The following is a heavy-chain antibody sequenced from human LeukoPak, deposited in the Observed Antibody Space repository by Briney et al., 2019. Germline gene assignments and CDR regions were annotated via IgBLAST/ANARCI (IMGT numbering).Heavy chain of an antibody. J-gene: IGHJ6*02. CDR3: ARWTRCSTISCRDGLDV. D-gene: IGHD2-2*01. V-gene: IGHV3-66*01. Sequence: GGSLRLSCAASGFTVSSNYMSWVRQAPGKGLEWVSVIYSGGSTYYADSVKGRFTISRDNSKKTLYLQMNSLRAEDTAVYYCARWTRCSTISCRDGLDVWGQGTTVTVSS. CDR1: GFTVSSNY. CDR2: IYSGGST.